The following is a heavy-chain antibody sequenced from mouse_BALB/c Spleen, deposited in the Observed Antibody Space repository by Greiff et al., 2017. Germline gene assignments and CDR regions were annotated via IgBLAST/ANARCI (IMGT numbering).Heavy chain of an antibody. J-gene: IGHJ4*01. CDR2: INPYNDGT. D-gene: IGHD2-4*01. Sequence: VQLQQSGPELVKPGASVKMSCKASGYTFTSYVMHWVKQKPGQGLEWIGYINPYNDGTKYNEKFKGKATLTSDKSSSTAYMELSSLTSEDSAVYYCARSIYYDYDNYAMDYWGQGTSVTVSS. V-gene: IGHV1-14*01. CDR3: ARSIYYDYDNYAMDY. CDR1: GYTFTSYV.